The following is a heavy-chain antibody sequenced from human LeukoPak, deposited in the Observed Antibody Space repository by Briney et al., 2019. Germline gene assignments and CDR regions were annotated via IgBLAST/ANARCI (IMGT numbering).Heavy chain of an antibody. CDR1: GGSFSGYD. CDR2: INHSGST. V-gene: IGHV4-34*01. Sequence: PSETLSLTCAVYGGSFSGYDWSWIRQPPGKGLEWIGEINHSGSTNYNPSLKSRVTISVDTSKNQFSLKLSSVTAADTAVYYCASSPAKDFDYWGQGTLVTVSS. J-gene: IGHJ4*02. CDR3: ASSPAKDFDY.